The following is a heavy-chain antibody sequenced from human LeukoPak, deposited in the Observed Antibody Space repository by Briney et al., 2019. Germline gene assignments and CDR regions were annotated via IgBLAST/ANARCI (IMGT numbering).Heavy chain of an antibody. CDR1: GGSISSSSYY. V-gene: IGHV4-39*07. CDR2: IYYTGST. J-gene: IGHJ5*02. D-gene: IGHD6-19*01. CDR3: ASVRGYSSGWYASGFDP. Sequence: NPSETLSLTCTVSGGSISSSSYYWGWIRQPPGKGLEWIGSIYYTGSTNYNPSLKSRVTISLDTSKKQFSLKLSSVTAADTAVYYCASVRGYSSGWYASGFDPWGQGTLVTVSS.